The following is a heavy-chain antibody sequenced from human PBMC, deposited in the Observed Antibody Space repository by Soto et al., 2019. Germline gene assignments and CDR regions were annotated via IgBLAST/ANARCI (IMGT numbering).Heavy chain of an antibody. J-gene: IGHJ4*02. D-gene: IGHD6-13*01. CDR2: IYHSGST. CDR3: AREQQPGLNFDY. Sequence: PSETLSLTCTVSGGSISSYYWSWIRQPPGKGLEWIGYIYHSGSTNYNPSLKSRVTISVDTSKNQFSLKLSSVTAADTAVYYCAREQQPGLNFDYWGQGTLVTVSS. V-gene: IGHV4-59*12. CDR1: GGSISSYY.